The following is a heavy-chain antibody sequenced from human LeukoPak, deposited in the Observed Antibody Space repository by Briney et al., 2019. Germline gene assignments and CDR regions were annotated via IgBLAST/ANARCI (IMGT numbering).Heavy chain of an antibody. D-gene: IGHD5-12*01. J-gene: IGHJ5*02. CDR3: ARSASGYDA. CDR2: IDDDGAGT. V-gene: IGHV3-74*01. Sequence: GGSLRLSCAASGFPFSGYWMHWVRQAPGKGLVWVSRIDDDGAGTTYADSVKGRFTISRDNAKNTLYLQMNSLRVEDAAVYYCARSASGYDAWGQGTLVTVSS. CDR1: GFPFSGYW.